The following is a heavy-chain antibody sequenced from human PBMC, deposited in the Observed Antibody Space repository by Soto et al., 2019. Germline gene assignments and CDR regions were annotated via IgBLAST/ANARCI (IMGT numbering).Heavy chain of an antibody. CDR3: ARDDCSGGSCYTY. D-gene: IGHD2-15*01. V-gene: IGHV4-59*01. J-gene: IGHJ4*02. CDR1: GGCISSYY. CDR2: IYYSGST. Sequence: SETLSLTCTVSGGCISSYYWSWIRQPPGKGLEWIGYIYYSGSTNYNPSLKSRVTISVDTSKNQFSLKLSSVTAADTAVYYCARDDCSGGSCYTYWGQGTLVTVSS.